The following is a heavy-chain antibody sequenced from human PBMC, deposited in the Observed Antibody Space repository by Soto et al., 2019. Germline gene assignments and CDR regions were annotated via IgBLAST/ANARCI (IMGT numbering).Heavy chain of an antibody. CDR3: ARDWQRGWAPEFEY. V-gene: IGHV3-11*01. Sequence: GGSLRLSCAASGFSFSDYYMSLIRQAQVKGLEWVSYISSSGSTIYYADSVKGRFTISRDNAKNSLYLQMNSLRAEDTAVYYCARDWQRGWAPEFEYRRQGHMVTVSS. D-gene: IGHD1-1*01. CDR2: ISSSGSTI. CDR1: GFSFSDYY. J-gene: IGHJ4*02.